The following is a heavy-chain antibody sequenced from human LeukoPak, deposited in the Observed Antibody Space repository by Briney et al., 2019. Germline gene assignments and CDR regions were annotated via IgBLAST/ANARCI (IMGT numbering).Heavy chain of an antibody. V-gene: IGHV4-61*01. CDR2: VHYSGSA. J-gene: IGHJ6*02. Sequence: PSETLSLTCGVSGGSVRSDISHWSWIRQPPGKGLEWTGYVHYSGSANYNPSLESRVTMSLDRSKNQFSLELTSVTAADTAVYYCARNRGWYATDVWGQGAAVTVSS. CDR1: GGSVRSDISH. CDR3: ARNRGWYATDV. D-gene: IGHD6-19*01.